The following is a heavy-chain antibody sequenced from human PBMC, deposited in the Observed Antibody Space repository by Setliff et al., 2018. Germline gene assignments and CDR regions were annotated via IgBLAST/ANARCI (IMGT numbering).Heavy chain of an antibody. Sequence: GESLKISCAASGFIFSNYAMSWVRQAPGKGLEWVCGMSGSGRYTHHADSVKGRFTISRDNSKNTLFLQMNSLIFDDTAVYYCSKHPTALTTAGGDYWGQGTLVTVS. CDR1: GFIFSNYA. CDR2: MSGSGRYT. D-gene: IGHD4-17*01. CDR3: SKHPTALTTAGGDY. J-gene: IGHJ4*02. V-gene: IGHV3-23*01.